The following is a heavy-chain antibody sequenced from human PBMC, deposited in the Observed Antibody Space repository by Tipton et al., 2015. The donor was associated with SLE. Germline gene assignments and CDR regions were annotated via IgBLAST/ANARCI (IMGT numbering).Heavy chain of an antibody. Sequence: GLVKPSETLSLTCAVYGGSFSDYYCSWIRQPPGKGLEWIGEINHSGNTNYNPSLKSRVTISVDTSRNQFSLKLNSVTAADTAIYYCVTDYTAADYWGQGTLVTVSS. D-gene: IGHD4-11*01. V-gene: IGHV4-34*01. CDR1: GGSFSDYY. CDR2: INHSGNT. J-gene: IGHJ4*02. CDR3: VTDYTAADY.